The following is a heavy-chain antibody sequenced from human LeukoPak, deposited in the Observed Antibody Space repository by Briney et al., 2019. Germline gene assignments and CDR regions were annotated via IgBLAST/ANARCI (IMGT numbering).Heavy chain of an antibody. V-gene: IGHV3-11*04. J-gene: IGHJ4*02. CDR1: GFTFSDYY. D-gene: IGHD4-11*01. CDR2: ISSSGSTI. Sequence: GGSLRLPCAASGFTFSDYYMSWIRQAPGKGLEWVSYISSSGSTIYYADSVKGRFTISRDNAKNSLYLQMNSLRAEDTAVYYCARVLYSNYLEYWGQGTLVTVSS. CDR3: ARVLYSNYLEY.